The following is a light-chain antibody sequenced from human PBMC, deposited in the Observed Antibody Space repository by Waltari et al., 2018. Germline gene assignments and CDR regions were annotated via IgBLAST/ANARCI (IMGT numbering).Light chain of an antibody. CDR1: QSVRVY. CDR3: QQRHNWPLT. J-gene: IGKJ4*01. Sequence: EIVLTQSPATLSLSPGERATLSGRASQSVRVYLAWYQQKPGQAPRLLIYDTSNRASGTPDRFSGSGSGTDFSLSISSLEPEDFAVYYCQQRHNWPLTFGGGTKVEIK. CDR2: DTS. V-gene: IGKV3-11*01.